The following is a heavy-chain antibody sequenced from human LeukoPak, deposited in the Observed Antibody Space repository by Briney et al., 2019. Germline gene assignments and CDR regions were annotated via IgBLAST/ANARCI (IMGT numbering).Heavy chain of an antibody. CDR1: GITFSSYG. J-gene: IGHJ4*02. Sequence: GGSLRLSCAVSGITFSSYGMHWVRQAPGKGLEWVAVIWFDGSNKYYADSVKGRFTISRDNSKNTVFPQMNSLRAEDTALYYCTRDAYCGGDCYRPNFDYWGQGTLVTVSS. CDR3: TRDAYCGGDCYRPNFDY. CDR2: IWFDGSNK. D-gene: IGHD2-21*01. V-gene: IGHV3-33*01.